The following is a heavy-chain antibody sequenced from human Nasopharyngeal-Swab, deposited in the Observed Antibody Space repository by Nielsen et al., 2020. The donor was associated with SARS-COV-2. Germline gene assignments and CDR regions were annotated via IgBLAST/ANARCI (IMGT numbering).Heavy chain of an antibody. Sequence: GRSLRLSCAASGFTFSSYSMNWVRQAPGKGLEWVSSISSSSSYIYYADSVKGRFTISRDNAKNSLYLQMNSLRAEDTAVYYCARDRRGGSYSSFDYWGQGTLVTVSS. J-gene: IGHJ4*02. V-gene: IGHV3-21*01. CDR1: GFTFSSYS. CDR3: ARDRRGGSYSSFDY. CDR2: ISSSSSYI. D-gene: IGHD1-26*01.